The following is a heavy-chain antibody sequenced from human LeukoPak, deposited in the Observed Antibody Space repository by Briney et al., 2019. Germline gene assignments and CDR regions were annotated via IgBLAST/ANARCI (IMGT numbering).Heavy chain of an antibody. D-gene: IGHD6-6*01. Sequence: SGTLSLTCTVSGGSISSYYWSWIRQPPGKGLEWIGYIYYSGSTNYNPSLKSRVTISVDTSKNQFSLKLSSVTAADTAVYYCARGAYSSFNFDYWGQGTLVTVSS. V-gene: IGHV4-59*01. CDR1: GGSISSYY. J-gene: IGHJ4*02. CDR3: ARGAYSSFNFDY. CDR2: IYYSGST.